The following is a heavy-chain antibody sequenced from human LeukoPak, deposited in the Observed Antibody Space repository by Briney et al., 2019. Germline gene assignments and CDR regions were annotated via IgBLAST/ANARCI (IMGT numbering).Heavy chain of an antibody. Sequence: GTSLRLSCAASGFTFSSYAMSWVRQAPGKGLEWVSAISGSGGSTYYADSVKGRFTISRDNSKNTLYLQMNSLRAEDTAVYYCAAPTVEYYYYYYYMDVWGKGTTVTVSS. J-gene: IGHJ6*03. V-gene: IGHV3-23*01. CDR1: GFTFSSYA. CDR2: ISGSGGST. D-gene: IGHD4-23*01. CDR3: AAPTVEYYYYYYYMDV.